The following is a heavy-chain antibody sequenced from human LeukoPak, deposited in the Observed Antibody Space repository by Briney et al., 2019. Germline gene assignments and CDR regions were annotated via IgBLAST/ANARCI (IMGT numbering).Heavy chain of an antibody. CDR3: ATTHSGYDYPWYFDY. J-gene: IGHJ4*02. D-gene: IGHD5-12*01. Sequence: ASVKISCKVSGYTFTDYYMHWVQQAPGKGLEWMGLVDPEDGETIYAEKFQGRVTITADTSTDTAYMELSSLRSEDTAVYYCATTHSGYDYPWYFDYWGQGTLVTVSS. V-gene: IGHV1-69-2*01. CDR2: VDPEDGET. CDR1: GYTFTDYY.